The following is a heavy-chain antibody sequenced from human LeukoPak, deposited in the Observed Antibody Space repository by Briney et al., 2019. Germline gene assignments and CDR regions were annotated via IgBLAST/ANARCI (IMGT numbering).Heavy chain of an antibody. D-gene: IGHD6-13*01. CDR3: AREGIWQQLDGYYFDY. CDR1: GFTFSDYY. Sequence: GGSLRLSCAASGFTFSDYYMSWIRQAPGRGLEWVSYISSSGNTIYYADSVKGRFTISRDNAKNSLCLQMNSLRAEDTAVYYCAREGIWQQLDGYYFDYWGQGTLVTVSS. V-gene: IGHV3-11*04. J-gene: IGHJ4*02. CDR2: ISSSGNTI.